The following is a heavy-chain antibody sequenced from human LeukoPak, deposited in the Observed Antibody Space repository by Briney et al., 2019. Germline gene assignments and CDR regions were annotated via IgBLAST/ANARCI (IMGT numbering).Heavy chain of an antibody. CDR3: SRHHGDSQLWNYYYYYMDV. Sequence: GGSLRLSCAASGFTFSGAAMHWVRQASGKGLEWVGRIRSKANSYATAYAASVKGRFTISRDDSKNTAYLQMNSLKTEDTAVYYCSRHHGDSQLWNYYYYYMDVWGKGTTVTVSS. J-gene: IGHJ6*03. D-gene: IGHD5-18*01. V-gene: IGHV3-73*01. CDR2: IRSKANSYAT. CDR1: GFTFSGAA.